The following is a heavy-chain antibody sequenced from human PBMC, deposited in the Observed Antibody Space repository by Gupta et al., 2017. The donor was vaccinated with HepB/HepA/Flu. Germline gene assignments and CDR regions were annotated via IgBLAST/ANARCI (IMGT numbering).Heavy chain of an antibody. CDR1: GGTFGHYA. D-gene: IGHD4-17*01. CDR2: IIPLYNTP. Sequence: QVLLVQSGTEVKKPESSVKVSCRTSGGTFGHYAASWVRQAPGQGLEYIGGIIPLYNTPNYAQKFQDRVTITADDSRGIVYMELTSLKSEDTAMYFCAREKTVAGTTVTFDIWGHGTMVHVSS. V-gene: IGHV1-69*01. CDR3: AREKTVAGTTVTFDI. J-gene: IGHJ3*02.